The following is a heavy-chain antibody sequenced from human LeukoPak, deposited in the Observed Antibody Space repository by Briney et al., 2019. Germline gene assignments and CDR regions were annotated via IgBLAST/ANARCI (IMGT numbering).Heavy chain of an antibody. Sequence: PSETLSLTCTVSGDSINAYYWGWIRQPPGKGLEWIGYIYFSGTTKYNPSLESRVTISVNTSKNQFSLKLSSVTAADTAVYYCARRRAEGGSNGHYNWFDPWGQGILVTVSS. V-gene: IGHV4-59*08. CDR2: IYFSGTT. J-gene: IGHJ5*02. D-gene: IGHD6-13*01. CDR3: ARRRAEGGSNGHYNWFDP. CDR1: GDSINAYY.